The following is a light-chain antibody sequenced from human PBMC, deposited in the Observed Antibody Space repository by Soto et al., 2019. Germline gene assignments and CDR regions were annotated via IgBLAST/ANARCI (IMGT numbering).Light chain of an antibody. J-gene: IGLJ3*02. Sequence: QSVLTQPPSLSGTPGQRVTISCSGSNSNIGSYSVNWYQHFPGTPPKILIYSDDERPSAVPDRFSGAKPGTSASLAISGLQSEDEAEYYCAAWDDNLNGPLFGGGTKLTVL. V-gene: IGLV1-44*01. CDR1: NSNIGSYS. CDR2: SDD. CDR3: AAWDDNLNGPL.